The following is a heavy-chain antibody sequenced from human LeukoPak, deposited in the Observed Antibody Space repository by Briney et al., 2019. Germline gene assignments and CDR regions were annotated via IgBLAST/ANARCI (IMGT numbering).Heavy chain of an antibody. V-gene: IGHV3-15*01. CDR3: ITDPGEWEPI. Sequence: GGSLRLSCATSGLTFTNAWMSWVRQAPGKGLEWVGRIKSKTDGETTDYAAPVKGRFTISRDDSKNTLYLQMNRLKTEDTAVYYCITDPGEWEPIWGQGTMVTVSS. CDR2: IKSKTDGETT. CDR1: GLTFTNAW. D-gene: IGHD1-26*01. J-gene: IGHJ3*02.